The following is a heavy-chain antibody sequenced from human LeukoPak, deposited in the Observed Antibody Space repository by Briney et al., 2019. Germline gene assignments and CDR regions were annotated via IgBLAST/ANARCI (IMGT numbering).Heavy chain of an antibody. J-gene: IGHJ6*02. Sequence: ASVKVSCKASGGTFSSYDINWVRQATGQGLEWMGWMNPNSGNTGYAQKFQGRVTMTRNTSISTAYMELSSLRSEDTAVYYCARADRYGGPTEGYYYGMDVWGQGTTVTVSS. V-gene: IGHV1-8*02. CDR1: GGTFSSYD. CDR3: ARADRYGGPTEGYYYGMDV. CDR2: MNPNSGNT. D-gene: IGHD4-17*01.